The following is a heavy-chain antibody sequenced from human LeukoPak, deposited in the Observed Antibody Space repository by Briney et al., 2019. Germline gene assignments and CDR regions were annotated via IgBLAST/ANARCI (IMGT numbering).Heavy chain of an antibody. J-gene: IGHJ4*02. CDR2: ISGGGNT. D-gene: IGHD6-13*01. CDR1: GFTVSNNG. CDR3: SGHGSSSY. V-gene: IGHV3-23*01. Sequence: GGFLRLSCAASGFTVSNNGLSWFRQAPGKRLEWVSDISGGGNTYYAESVKGRFTISRDNSKNTLYLQMNSLRAEDTALYYASGHGSSSYWGQGTLVAVSS.